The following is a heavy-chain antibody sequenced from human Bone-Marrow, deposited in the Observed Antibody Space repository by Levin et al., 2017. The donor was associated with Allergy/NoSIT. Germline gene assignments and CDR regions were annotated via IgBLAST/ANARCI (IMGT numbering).Heavy chain of an antibody. J-gene: IGHJ4*02. V-gene: IGHV4-4*02. Sequence: PSETLSLTCAVSGGSVTMSKWWSWVRQPPGKGLEWIGEIYHSGSTNYNPSLESRVTISVDKSKNQFSLKLSSVTAADTALYYCASSVDYSLDYWGQGTLVTVSS. CDR1: GGSVTMSKW. D-gene: IGHD2-21*01. CDR2: IYHSGST. CDR3: ASSVDYSLDY.